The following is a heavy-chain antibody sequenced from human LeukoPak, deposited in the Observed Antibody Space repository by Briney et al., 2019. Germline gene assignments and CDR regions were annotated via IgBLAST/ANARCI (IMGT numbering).Heavy chain of an antibody. D-gene: IGHD3-22*01. J-gene: IGHJ3*01. CDR2: VGASGADT. CDR3: ATRPRDSSGYYLGAFDG. CDR1: GFIFSSYA. V-gene: IGHV3-23*01. Sequence: GGSLRLSCEASGFIFSSYAMAWIRQAPGKGLDWVSVVGASGADTYYSDSAKGRFTVSRDNSKDTLFLHMSSLRAEDTAVYFCATRPRDSSGYYLGAFDGWGQGTTVTVSS.